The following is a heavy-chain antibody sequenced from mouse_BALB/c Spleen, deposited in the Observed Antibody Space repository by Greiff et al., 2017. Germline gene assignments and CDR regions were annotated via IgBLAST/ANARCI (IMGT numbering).Heavy chain of an antibody. D-gene: IGHD2-1*01. CDR2: IWAGGST. J-gene: IGHJ3*01. V-gene: IGHV2-9*02. CDR1: GFSLTSYG. Sequence: VHLVESGPGLVAPSQSLSITCTVSGFSLTSYGVHWVRQPPGKGLEWLGVIWAGGSTNYNSALMSRLSISKDNSKSQVFLKMNSLQTDDTAMYYCAREGYGNNGGFAYWGQGTLVTVSA. CDR3: AREGYGNNGGFAY.